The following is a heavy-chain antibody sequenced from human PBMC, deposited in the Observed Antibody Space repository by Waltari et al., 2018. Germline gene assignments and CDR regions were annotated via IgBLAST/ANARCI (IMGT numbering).Heavy chain of an antibody. CDR3: ARTNEEWLDYYFYYYLDV. J-gene: IGHJ6*03. Sequence: QERLVESGGGLVKPGGSLRLSCAASVFTFGDYYMSWIRQSPGKGLEWISYITNSGETVYYSDSARGRFTVSRDNARNSLYLHMTSLRAEDTAVYYCARTNEEWLDYYFYYYLDVWGRGTAVTVSS. CDR2: ITNSGETV. D-gene: IGHD5-12*01. V-gene: IGHV3-11*04. CDR1: VFTFGDYY.